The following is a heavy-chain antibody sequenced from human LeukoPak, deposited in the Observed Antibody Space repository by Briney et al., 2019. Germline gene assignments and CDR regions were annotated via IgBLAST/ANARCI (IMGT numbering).Heavy chain of an antibody. CDR2: IYSSGGT. V-gene: IGHV4-39*01. J-gene: IGHJ6*02. CDR1: GGSISSRSHY. CDR3: VRRSDCSTTSCYFYHGMDV. Sequence: SETLSLTCTVSGGSISSRSHYWVWMRQPPGKGLEWIGSIYSSGGTYYRPSLDSRVTVAVDTSKNQFSLTLTSVTAADTAVYYCVRRSDCSTTSCYFYHGMDVWGQGTTVTVSS. D-gene: IGHD2-2*01.